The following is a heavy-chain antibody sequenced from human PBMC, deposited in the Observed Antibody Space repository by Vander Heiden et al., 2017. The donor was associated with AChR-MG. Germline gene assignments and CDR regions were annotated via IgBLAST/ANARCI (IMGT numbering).Heavy chain of an antibody. D-gene: IGHD3-3*01. J-gene: IGHJ4*02. V-gene: IGHV3-30-3*01. Sequence: QVHLAESGGGVVQPGRSLRPPCSASGFTFNAYAMQWVRQAPGKGLEWVALMSYDGSNTYYADSVKGRFTISRDDSKNTLYLQMNSLGTEDTAVYYCARGWRGRGLGWDSYYFDYWGQGTLVTVSS. CDR2: MSYDGSNT. CDR3: ARGWRGRGLGWDSYYFDY. CDR1: GFTFNAYA.